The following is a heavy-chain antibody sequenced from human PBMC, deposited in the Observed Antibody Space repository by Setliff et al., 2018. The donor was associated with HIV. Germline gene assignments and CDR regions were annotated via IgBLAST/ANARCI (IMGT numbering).Heavy chain of an antibody. Sequence: GGSLRLSCAASGFTFSSHWMSWIRQAPGKGLEWVASIKQDGSEKYFVDSVKGRFTISRDNAKNLLYLQMNSLRAEDTAVYYCARSPQASGFYYGDDAFDIWGQGTMVTVS. CDR3: ARSPQASGFYYGDDAFDI. V-gene: IGHV3-7*01. J-gene: IGHJ3*02. CDR1: GFTFSSHW. D-gene: IGHD3-22*01. CDR2: IKQDGSEK.